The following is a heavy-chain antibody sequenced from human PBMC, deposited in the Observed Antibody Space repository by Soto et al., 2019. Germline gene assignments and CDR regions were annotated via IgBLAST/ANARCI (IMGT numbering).Heavy chain of an antibody. Sequence: GESLNISCKGSGYSFAGYWITWVLQKPGKGLEWMGRIDPSDSQTYYSPSFRGHVTISVTKSITTVFLQWSSLRASDTAMYYCARQIYDSDTGPNFQYYFDSWGQGTPVTVSS. D-gene: IGHD3-22*01. CDR3: ARQIYDSDTGPNFQYYFDS. V-gene: IGHV5-10-1*01. J-gene: IGHJ4*02. CDR2: IDPSDSQT. CDR1: GYSFAGYW.